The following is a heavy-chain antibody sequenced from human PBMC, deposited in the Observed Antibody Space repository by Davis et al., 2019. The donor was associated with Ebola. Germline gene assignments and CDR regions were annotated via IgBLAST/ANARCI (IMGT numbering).Heavy chain of an antibody. Sequence: PGGSLRLSCAASGFTFSSYAMSWVRQAPGKGLEWVSAISGSGGSTYYADSVKGRFTISRDNSKNTLYLQMNSLRAEDTAVYYCAREFDTMVRGSIVRFRHYYYGMDVWGQGTTVTVSS. CDR3: AREFDTMVRGSIVRFRHYYYGMDV. CDR1: GFTFSSYA. V-gene: IGHV3-23*01. D-gene: IGHD3-10*01. J-gene: IGHJ6*02. CDR2: ISGSGGST.